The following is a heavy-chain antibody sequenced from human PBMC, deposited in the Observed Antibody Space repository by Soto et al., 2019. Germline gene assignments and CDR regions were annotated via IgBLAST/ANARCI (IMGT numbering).Heavy chain of an antibody. Sequence: ASVKVSCKASGYTFTSYGISWVRQAPGQGLEWMGWISAYNGNTNYAQKLQGRVTMTTDTSTSTAYMELRSLRSDDTAVYYCARDGIVPAAMISGDYYYYYGMDVRGQGTTVTVSS. CDR2: ISAYNGNT. CDR1: GYTFTSYG. V-gene: IGHV1-18*04. CDR3: ARDGIVPAAMISGDYYYYYGMDV. D-gene: IGHD2-2*01. J-gene: IGHJ6*02.